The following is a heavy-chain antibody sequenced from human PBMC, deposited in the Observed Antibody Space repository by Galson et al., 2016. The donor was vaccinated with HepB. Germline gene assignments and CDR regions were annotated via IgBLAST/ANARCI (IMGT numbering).Heavy chain of an antibody. CDR1: GGTFSSYA. V-gene: IGHV1-69*13. CDR2: IIPSFGTA. D-gene: IGHD3-3*01. J-gene: IGHJ5*02. CDR3: SRTRITIFGVVNRFDP. Sequence: VKVSCKASGGTFSSYAISWVRQAPGQGLEWVGGIIPSFGTANYAQKFQGRLIITADDSTSTAYMELSSLRSDDTAVYYCSRTRITIFGVVNRFDPWGQGTLVTVSS.